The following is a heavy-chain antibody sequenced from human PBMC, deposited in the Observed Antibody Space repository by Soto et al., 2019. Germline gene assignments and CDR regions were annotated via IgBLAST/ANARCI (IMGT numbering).Heavy chain of an antibody. V-gene: IGHV1-8*01. CDR2: MNPNSGNT. D-gene: IGHD3-3*01. J-gene: IGHJ6*03. Sequence: QVPLVQSGAEVKKPGASVKVSCKASGYTFTSYDINWVRQATGQGLEWMGWMNPNSGNTGYAQKFQGRVTMTRNTSISTAYMELSSVRSEDTAVYYCARDFLSGYSINYYYMDVWGKGTTVTVSS. CDR3: ARDFLSGYSINYYYMDV. CDR1: GYTFTSYD.